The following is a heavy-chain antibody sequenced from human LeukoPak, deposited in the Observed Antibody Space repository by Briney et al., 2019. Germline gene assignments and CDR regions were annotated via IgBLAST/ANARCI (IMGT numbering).Heavy chain of an antibody. CDR2: ISSNGGST. CDR1: GFTFSSYA. D-gene: IGHD3-22*01. V-gene: IGHV3-64*04. J-gene: IGHJ4*02. CDR3: AKDADDYYDSSGLFDY. Sequence: PGGSLRLSCSASGFTFSSYAMHWVRQAPGKGLEYVSAISSNGGSTYYADSVKGRFTISRDNSKNTLYLQMNSLRAEDTAVYYCAKDADDYYDSSGLFDYWGQGTLVTVSS.